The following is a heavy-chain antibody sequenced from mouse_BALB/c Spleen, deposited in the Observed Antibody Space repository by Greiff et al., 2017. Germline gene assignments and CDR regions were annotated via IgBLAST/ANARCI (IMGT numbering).Heavy chain of an antibody. D-gene: IGHD2-3*01. CDR1: GYTFTSYW. V-gene: IGHV1-74*01. CDR3: TSGYDGPFAY. CDR2: IDPYDSET. J-gene: IGHJ3*01. Sequence: VQLQQPGAELVRPGASVKLSCKASGYTFTSYWMHWVKQSPGQGLEWIGSIDPYDSETHYKQKFKDKAILTVDKSSSTAYMQLSSLTSEASAVYYCTSGYDGPFAYWGQGTLVTVSA.